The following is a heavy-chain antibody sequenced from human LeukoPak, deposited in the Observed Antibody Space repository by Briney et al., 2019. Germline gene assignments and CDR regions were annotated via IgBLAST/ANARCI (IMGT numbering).Heavy chain of an antibody. Sequence: GGSLRLSCAASGFTFSSYAMHWVRQAPGKGLEWVAVISYDGSNKYYADSVKGRFTISRDNSKNTLYLQMNSLRAEDTAVYYCARDLALWGQGTLVTVSS. J-gene: IGHJ5*02. V-gene: IGHV3-30*04. CDR3: ARDLAL. CDR1: GFTFSSYA. CDR2: ISYDGSNK.